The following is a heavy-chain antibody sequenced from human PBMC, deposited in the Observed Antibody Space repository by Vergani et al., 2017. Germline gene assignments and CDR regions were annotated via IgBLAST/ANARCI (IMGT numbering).Heavy chain of an antibody. CDR2: INPSGGSK. CDR3: ARDIGRFGELLRVLGY. V-gene: IGHV1-46*01. J-gene: IGHJ4*02. CDR1: GYTFTSYY. D-gene: IGHD3-10*01. Sequence: VQLVPSGAEVKKPGASVKVSCKASGYTFTSYYMHWVRPAPGQGLEWMGIINPSGGSKSYAPKFQGRVTMTRDTSTSTVYMELSSLRSEDTAVYYCARDIGRFGELLRVLGYWGQGTLVTVSS.